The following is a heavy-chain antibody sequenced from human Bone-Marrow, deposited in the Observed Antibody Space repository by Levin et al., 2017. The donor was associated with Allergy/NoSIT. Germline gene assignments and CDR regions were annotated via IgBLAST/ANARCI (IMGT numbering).Heavy chain of an antibody. V-gene: IGHV3-7*01. Sequence: PGGSLRLSCAASGFTFTRYWMTWVRQAPGKGLEWVANIKQDGSESHYVDSVKGRFTISRDNGKNSVFLQMSSLRAEDTAVYYCARNLYYDFWSGLYFWGQGTLVTVSS. J-gene: IGHJ4*02. CDR3: ARNLYYDFWSGLYF. D-gene: IGHD3-3*01. CDR2: IKQDGSES. CDR1: GFTFTRYW.